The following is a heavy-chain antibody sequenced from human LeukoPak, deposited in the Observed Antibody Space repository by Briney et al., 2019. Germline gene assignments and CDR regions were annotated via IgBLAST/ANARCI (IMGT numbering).Heavy chain of an antibody. CDR1: GGSISSGSYY. V-gene: IGHV4-61*02. CDR3: ARGGSSGWCADY. CDR2: IYTSGST. Sequence: SQTLSRTCTVSGGSISSGSYYWSWIRQPAGKGLEWIGRIYTSGSTNYNPSLKSRVTISVDKSKNQFSLKLSSVTAADTAVYYCARGGSSGWCADYWGQGTLVTVSS. D-gene: IGHD6-19*01. J-gene: IGHJ4*02.